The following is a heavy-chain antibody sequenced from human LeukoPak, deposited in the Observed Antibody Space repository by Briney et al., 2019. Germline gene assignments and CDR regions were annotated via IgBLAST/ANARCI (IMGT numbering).Heavy chain of an antibody. Sequence: GRSLRLSCAASGFTFSSYGMHWVRQAPGKGLEWVAVIWYDGSSKYYVDSVKGRFTISRDNSKNTLYLQMNSLRAEDTAVYYCATDASGSYLDAFDIWGQGTMVTVSS. CDR2: IWYDGSSK. D-gene: IGHD1-26*01. J-gene: IGHJ3*02. V-gene: IGHV3-33*01. CDR1: GFTFSSYG. CDR3: ATDASGSYLDAFDI.